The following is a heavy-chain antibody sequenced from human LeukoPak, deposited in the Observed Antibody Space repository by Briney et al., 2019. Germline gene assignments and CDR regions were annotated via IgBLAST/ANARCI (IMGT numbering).Heavy chain of an antibody. CDR3: ARGDGWPDY. D-gene: IGHD5-24*01. CDR1: GGSISSYY. J-gene: IGHJ4*02. Sequence: TTSETLSLTCTVSGGSISSYYWSWIRQPPGKGLEWIGYIYYSGSTNYNPSLKSRVTISVDTSKNQFSLKLSSVTAADTAVYYCARGDGWPDYWGQGTLVTVSS. V-gene: IGHV4-59*01. CDR2: IYYSGST.